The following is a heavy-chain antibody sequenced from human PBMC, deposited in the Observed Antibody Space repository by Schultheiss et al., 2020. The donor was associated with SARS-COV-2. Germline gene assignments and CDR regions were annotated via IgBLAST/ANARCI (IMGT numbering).Heavy chain of an antibody. CDR3: ARGQQWLAKDFDY. CDR2: ISYDGSNK. CDR1: GFTFSSYG. Sequence: GESLKISCAASGFTFSSYGMHWVRQAPGKGLEWVAVISYDGSNKYYADSVKGRFTVSRDNSKNMLYLEMNSLRDEDTAVYYCARGQQWLAKDFDYWGQGTLVTVSS. V-gene: IGHV3-33*05. D-gene: IGHD6-19*01. J-gene: IGHJ4*02.